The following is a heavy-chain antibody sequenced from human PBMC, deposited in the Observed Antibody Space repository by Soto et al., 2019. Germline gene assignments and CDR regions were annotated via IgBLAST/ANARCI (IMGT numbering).Heavy chain of an antibody. CDR2: VYYSGSS. V-gene: IGHV4-31*03. CDR3: AKLSCTSSTCYFPGWFDP. D-gene: IGHD2-2*01. CDR1: GDSISGGASF. Sequence: SETLSLTCTVCGDSISGGASFWSWIRQPPGKGLEWIANVYYSGSSYYNPSLKSRLTISVDTTKNQFSLQLKSMTAADTAVYYCAKLSCTSSTCYFPGWFDPWGQGTLVTVSS. J-gene: IGHJ5*02.